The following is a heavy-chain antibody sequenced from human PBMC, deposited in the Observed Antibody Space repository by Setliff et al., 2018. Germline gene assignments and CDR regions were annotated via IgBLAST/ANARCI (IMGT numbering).Heavy chain of an antibody. V-gene: IGHV4-59*01. Sequence: SETLSLTCTVSGDTLSVYYWSWVRQSPGQGLEWIGYIYSSGSTNYNPSLESRVTILIDMSRNQFSLKLTSATAADTAVYFCAAVGTSAGGGWFDPWGQGTLVTVS. CDR1: GDTLSVYY. D-gene: IGHD1-26*01. CDR2: IYSSGST. J-gene: IGHJ5*02. CDR3: AAVGTSAGGGWFDP.